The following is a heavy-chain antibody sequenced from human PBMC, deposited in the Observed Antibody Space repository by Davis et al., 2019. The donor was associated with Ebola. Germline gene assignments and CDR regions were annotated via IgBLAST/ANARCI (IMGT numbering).Heavy chain of an antibody. CDR3: AGVDYGESWRWFDP. Sequence: PGGSLRLSCAASGFTFSRYWMHWVRQAPGKGLVWVSRINSDGSRTNYAAAVKGRFTISRDNAKNAVYLQMNSLRAEDTAVYFCAGVDYGESWRWFDPWGQGTLVTVSS. CDR1: GFTFSRYW. V-gene: IGHV3-74*01. CDR2: INSDGSRT. D-gene: IGHD4-17*01. J-gene: IGHJ5*02.